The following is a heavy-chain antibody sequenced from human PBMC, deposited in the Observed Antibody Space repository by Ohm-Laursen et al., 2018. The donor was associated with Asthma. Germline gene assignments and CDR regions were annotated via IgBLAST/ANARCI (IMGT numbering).Heavy chain of an antibody. CDR3: AGGVDTAISRDAFDI. D-gene: IGHD5-18*01. CDR1: GGTFSSYA. Sequence: SVKVSCKASGGTFSSYAISWVRQAPGQGLEWMGGIIPIFGTANYAQKFQGRVTITAGESTSTAYMELSSLRSEDTAVYYCAGGVDTAISRDAFDIWGQGTMVTVSS. CDR2: IIPIFGTA. V-gene: IGHV1-69*13. J-gene: IGHJ3*02.